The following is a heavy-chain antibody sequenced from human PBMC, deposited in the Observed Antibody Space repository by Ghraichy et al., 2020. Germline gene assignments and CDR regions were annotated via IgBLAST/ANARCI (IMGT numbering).Heavy chain of an antibody. CDR3: ARDLGGGWYFDY. V-gene: IGHV3-7*01. CDR1: GFIFRGYW. Sequence: GGSLRLSCAASGFIFRGYWMSWVRQAPGKGLEWVANIKKDGSEKYYVDSVKGRFTISRDNAKNSLYLQMNSLRAEDTAVYHCARDLGGGWYFDYWGQGALVTVSS. CDR2: IKKDGSEK. D-gene: IGHD6-19*01. J-gene: IGHJ4*02.